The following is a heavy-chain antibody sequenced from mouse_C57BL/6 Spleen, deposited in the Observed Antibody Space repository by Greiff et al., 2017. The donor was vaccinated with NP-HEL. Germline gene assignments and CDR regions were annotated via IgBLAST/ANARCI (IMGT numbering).Heavy chain of an antibody. V-gene: IGHV1-15*01. CDR2: IDPETGGT. J-gene: IGHJ2*01. CDR3: TREEEYYGSSDY. CDR1: GYTFTDYE. Sequence: QVQLQQSGAELVRPGASVTLSCKASGYTFTDYEMHWVKQTPVHGLEWIGAIDPETGGTAYNQKFKGKAILTADKSSSTAYMELRSLTSEDSAVYYCTREEEYYGSSDYWGQGTTLTVSS. D-gene: IGHD1-1*01.